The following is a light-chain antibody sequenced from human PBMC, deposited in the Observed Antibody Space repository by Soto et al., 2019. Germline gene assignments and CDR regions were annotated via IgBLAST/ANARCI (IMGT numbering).Light chain of an antibody. CDR3: QQYNNWPIT. Sequence: EIVMTQSPATLSVSPGETATLSCKTSHSLDSLLAWYQQKPGEPPRLLIYRASTRTTGSPAGFIGSGSGTEFTLTINSLQSEDFAVYYCQQYNNWPITFGQGTRLEVK. CDR2: RAS. CDR1: HSLDSL. J-gene: IGKJ5*01. V-gene: IGKV3-15*01.